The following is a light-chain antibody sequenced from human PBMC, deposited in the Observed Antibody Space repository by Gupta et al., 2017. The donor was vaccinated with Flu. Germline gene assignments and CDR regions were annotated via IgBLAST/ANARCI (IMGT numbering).Light chain of an antibody. J-gene: IGKJ4*01. CDR3: QQLDSYPLT. Sequence: DIQLTQSPSFLSASVGDRVTITCRASQGISSHLAWYQQKPGKAPKLLIFYAATLESGVPSRFSGSGSGTEFTLTISSLQPEDFATYYCQQLDSYPLTFGGETKVEIK. CDR2: YAA. CDR1: QGISSH. V-gene: IGKV1-9*01.